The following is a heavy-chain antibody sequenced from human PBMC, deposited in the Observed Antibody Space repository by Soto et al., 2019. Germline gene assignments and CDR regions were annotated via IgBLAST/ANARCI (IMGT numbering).Heavy chain of an antibody. CDR1: GYTFTSYD. D-gene: IGHD6-13*01. CDR2: MNPNSGNT. J-gene: IGHJ6*02. CDR3: ASTAAGYISSWYSNKYYYGRDV. V-gene: IGHV1-8*01. Sequence: ASVKVSCKASGYTFTSYDINWVRQATGQGLEWMGWMNPNSGNTGYAQKFQGRVTMTRNTSISTAYMELSSLRSEDTAVYYCASTAAGYISSWYSNKYYYGRDVWGQGTTVTVSS.